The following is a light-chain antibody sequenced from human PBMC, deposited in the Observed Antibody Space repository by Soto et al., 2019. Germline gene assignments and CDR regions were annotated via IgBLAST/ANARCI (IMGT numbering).Light chain of an antibody. CDR2: GAS. Sequence: VLTQSPDTLSLSPGDSATLSCRASQSVSSDYLVWYQQKTGQAPRLLIYGASRRATGIPDRLSGSGSGTDFILTISRLEPEDFAVYYCQKYGTSPFTCGPGTKVDIK. CDR1: QSVSSDY. CDR3: QKYGTSPFT. J-gene: IGKJ3*01. V-gene: IGKV3-20*01.